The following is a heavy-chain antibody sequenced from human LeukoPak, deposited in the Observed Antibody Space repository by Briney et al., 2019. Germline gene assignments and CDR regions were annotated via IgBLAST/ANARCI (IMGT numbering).Heavy chain of an antibody. CDR3: ARREAAISGPMAFDI. CDR2: IYYSGST. D-gene: IGHD3-3*02. V-gene: IGHV4-59*08. Sequence: SETLSLTCTVSGGSISSYYWSWIRQPPGKGLEWIGYIYYSGSTNYNPSLKSRVTISVDTSKNQFSLKLSSVTAADTAMYYCARREAAISGPMAFDIWGQGTMVTVSS. CDR1: GGSISSYY. J-gene: IGHJ3*02.